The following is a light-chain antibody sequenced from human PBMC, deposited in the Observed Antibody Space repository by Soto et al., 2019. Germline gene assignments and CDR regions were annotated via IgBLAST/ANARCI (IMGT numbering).Light chain of an antibody. Sequence: IVMTQSPATLSVSPGERATLSCRASQSISSNLACYQQKPGQAPRLLIYGASTRATGLPARFSGGGSGTEFTLTVSSLQSEDFAVYYCQQYNDWPRTFGQGTKVDIK. CDR3: QQYNDWPRT. CDR1: QSISSN. CDR2: GAS. V-gene: IGKV3D-15*01. J-gene: IGKJ1*01.